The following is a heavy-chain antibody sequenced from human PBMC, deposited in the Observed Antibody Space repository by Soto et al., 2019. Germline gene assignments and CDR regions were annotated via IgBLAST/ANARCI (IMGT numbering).Heavy chain of an antibody. CDR1: GFTFSSFA. V-gene: IGHV3-23*01. Sequence: GGSLSLSCAASGFTFSSFAMNWVRQAPGKGLEWVAGISSGGDTIYADSVKGRFTISRDNSENTLYLQMNSLRAEDTAVYYCAKLAIGDSYYYGMDVWGQGTTVTVSS. D-gene: IGHD2-21*02. J-gene: IGHJ6*02. CDR2: ISSGGDT. CDR3: AKLAIGDSYYYGMDV.